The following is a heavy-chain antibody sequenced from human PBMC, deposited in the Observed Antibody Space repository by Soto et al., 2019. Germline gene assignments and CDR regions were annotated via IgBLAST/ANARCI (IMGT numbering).Heavy chain of an antibody. CDR1: GFTFDDYI. CDR3: AKDTVQWLEMGNYFDS. Sequence: VPLVESGGGLVQPGRSLRLSCAACGFTFDDYIMHWVRQGPRRGLECVSGVNWNSGSIGYADSVKGRFTISRDNAKNSLYLRMNSLRAEDTALYYCAKDTVQWLEMGNYFDSWGKGTLVTVSS. CDR2: VNWNSGSI. V-gene: IGHV3-9*01. D-gene: IGHD6-19*01. J-gene: IGHJ4*02.